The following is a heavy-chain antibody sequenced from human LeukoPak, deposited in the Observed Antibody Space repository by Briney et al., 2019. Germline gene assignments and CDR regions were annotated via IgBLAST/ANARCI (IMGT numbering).Heavy chain of an antibody. CDR1: GFTFSSYS. CDR3: AKSFWWFGEFSPFDY. D-gene: IGHD3-10*01. V-gene: IGHV3-48*01. CDR2: ISSGSSTI. Sequence: GGSLRLSCAASGFTFSSYSMNWVRQAPGKGLEGVSYISSGSSTIYYADSVKGRFTISRDNAKNSLYIQMNSLRAEDTAVYYCAKSFWWFGEFSPFDYWGQGTLVTVSS. J-gene: IGHJ4*02.